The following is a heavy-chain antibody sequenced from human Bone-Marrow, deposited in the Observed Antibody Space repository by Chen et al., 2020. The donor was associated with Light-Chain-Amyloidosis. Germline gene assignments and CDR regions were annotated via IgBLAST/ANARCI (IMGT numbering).Heavy chain of an antibody. CDR1: GYTFPNYW. CDR2: IYPDDSDA. J-gene: IGHJ4*02. V-gene: IGHV5-51*01. Sequence: EVQLEQSGPEVKKPGESLKISCKGSGYTFPNYWIGWVRQIPGKGLEWMGVIYPDDSDARYRPSFEGQVTISADKSITTAYLQWRSLKASDTAMYYCARRRDGYNFDYWGQGTLVTVSS. CDR3: ARRRDGYNFDY. D-gene: IGHD5-12*01.